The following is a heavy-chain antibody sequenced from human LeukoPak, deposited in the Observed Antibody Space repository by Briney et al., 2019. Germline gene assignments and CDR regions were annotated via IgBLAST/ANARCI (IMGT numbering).Heavy chain of an antibody. CDR2: IYYSGST. Sequence: SETLSLTCTVSGDSISNYYWNWIRQPPGKGLEWIGYIYYSGSTNYNPSLKSRVTISVDTSKNQFSLKLSSVTAADTAVYYCAREEIAMEHAFDIWGQGTMVTVSS. J-gene: IGHJ3*02. CDR3: AREEIAMEHAFDI. V-gene: IGHV4-59*01. CDR1: GDSISNYY. D-gene: IGHD1-1*01.